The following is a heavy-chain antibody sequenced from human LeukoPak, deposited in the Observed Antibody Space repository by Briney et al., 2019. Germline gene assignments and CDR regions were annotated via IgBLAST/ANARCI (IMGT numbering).Heavy chain of an antibody. D-gene: IGHD3-22*01. CDR3: ARTGGGSSGYYGDYYYYYGMDV. CDR1: GYTFTSYA. CDR2: IDTNTGNP. V-gene: IGHV7-4-1*02. Sequence: ASVKVSCKASGYTFTSYAMNWVRQAPGQGLEWMGWIDTNTGNPTYAQGFTGRFVLSLDTSVSTAYLQTSSLKAEDTAVYYCARTGGGSSGYYGDYYYYYGMDVWGQGTTVTVSS. J-gene: IGHJ6*02.